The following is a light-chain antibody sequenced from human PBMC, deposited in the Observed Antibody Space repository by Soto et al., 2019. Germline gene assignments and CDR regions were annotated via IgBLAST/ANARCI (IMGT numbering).Light chain of an antibody. J-gene: IGKJ1*01. V-gene: IGKV3-20*01. CDR2: GAS. Sequence: EIVLTQSLGTLSLSPGERAILSCRASQSVISIYLAWYQQKPGQAPRLLIYGASTRATGIPDRFSGSGSGTDFTLTISRLEPEDSAVYYCQQYDNSRWTFGQGTKVEIK. CDR3: QQYDNSRWT. CDR1: QSVISIY.